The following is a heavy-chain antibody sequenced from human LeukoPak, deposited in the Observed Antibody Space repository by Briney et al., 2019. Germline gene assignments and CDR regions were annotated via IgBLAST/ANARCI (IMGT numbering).Heavy chain of an antibody. D-gene: IGHD1-26*01. CDR1: GFPLSSNY. CDR2: IYSGGSI. J-gene: IGHJ6*03. CDR3: ARANGELWDDIYYYYMDV. V-gene: IGHV3-53*01. Sequence: PGGSLRLSCSASGFPLSSNYMTWVRQAPGGGLEWVSVIYSGGSIYYADSVKGRFTVSRDISENTLYLQMNSLRAEDTAVYYCARANGELWDDIYYYYMDVWGKGTTVTVSS.